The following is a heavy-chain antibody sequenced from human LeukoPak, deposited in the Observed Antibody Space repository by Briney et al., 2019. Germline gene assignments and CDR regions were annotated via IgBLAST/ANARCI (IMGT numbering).Heavy chain of an antibody. CDR3: ASFTHSSSWYYFDY. V-gene: IGHV1-2*02. CDR1: GYTFTGYD. CDR2: INPNSGGT. D-gene: IGHD6-13*01. J-gene: IGHJ4*02. Sequence: ASVKVSCKASGYTFTGYDMHWVRQAPGQGLEWMGWINPNSGGTNYAQKFQGRVTMTRDTSISTAYMELSRLRSEDTAVYYCASFTHSSSWYYFDYWGQGTLVTVSS.